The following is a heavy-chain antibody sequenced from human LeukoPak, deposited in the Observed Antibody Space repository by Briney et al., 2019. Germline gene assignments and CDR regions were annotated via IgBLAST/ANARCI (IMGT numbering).Heavy chain of an antibody. D-gene: IGHD5-12*01. Sequence: GGSLRLSCAASGFTFSSYSMNWVRQAPGKGLEWVSSISSSSSYIYYEDSVKGRFTISRDNAKNSLYLQMNSLRAEDTAVYYCARDPDSGYDWHYYGMDVWGQGTTVTVSS. J-gene: IGHJ6*02. V-gene: IGHV3-21*01. CDR3: ARDPDSGYDWHYYGMDV. CDR2: ISSSSSYI. CDR1: GFTFSSYS.